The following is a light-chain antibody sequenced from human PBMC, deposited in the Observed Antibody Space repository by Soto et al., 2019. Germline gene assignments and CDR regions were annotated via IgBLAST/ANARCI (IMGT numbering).Light chain of an antibody. CDR3: QQSYSTLSYT. Sequence: DLPMTQSPSSLSASVGDRVTITCRASQSISSYLNWYQQKPGKAPKLLIYAASSLQSGVPSRFSGSGSGTDFTLTISSLQPEDFATYYCQQSYSTLSYTFGQGTKLEIK. CDR1: QSISSY. V-gene: IGKV1-39*01. J-gene: IGKJ2*01. CDR2: AAS.